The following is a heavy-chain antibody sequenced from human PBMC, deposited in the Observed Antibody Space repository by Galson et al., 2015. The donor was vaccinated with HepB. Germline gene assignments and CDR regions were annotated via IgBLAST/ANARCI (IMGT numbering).Heavy chain of an antibody. CDR2: IYHSGST. CDR1: GGSLSSSNW. V-gene: IGHV4-4*02. J-gene: IGHJ5*02. CDR3: ARESITIFENWFDP. D-gene: IGHD3-9*01. Sequence: TLSLTCAVSGGSLSSSNWWSWVRQPPGKGLEWIGEIYHSGSTNYNPSLKSRVTISVDKSKNQFSLKLSSVTAADTAVYYCARESITIFENWFDPWGQGTLVTVSS.